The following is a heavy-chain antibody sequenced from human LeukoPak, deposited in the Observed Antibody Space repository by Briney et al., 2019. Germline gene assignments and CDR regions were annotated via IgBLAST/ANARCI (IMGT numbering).Heavy chain of an antibody. Sequence: GGSLRLSCAASGFXFSSYAISWVRQAPGKGLEWVSAISGSGGSTYYADSVKGRFTISRDNSKNTLYLQMNSLRAEDTAVYYCARDHSSGWYSDYFDYWGQGTLVTVSS. CDR2: ISGSGGST. CDR3: ARDHSSGWYSDYFDY. D-gene: IGHD6-19*01. V-gene: IGHV3-23*01. CDR1: GFXFSSYA. J-gene: IGHJ4*02.